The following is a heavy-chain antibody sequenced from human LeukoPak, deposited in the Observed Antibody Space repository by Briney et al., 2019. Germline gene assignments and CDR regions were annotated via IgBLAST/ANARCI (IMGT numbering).Heavy chain of an antibody. D-gene: IGHD4-23*01. CDR1: GYTFTSYD. CDR3: ARGGQLLTSDFDY. Sequence: ASVTVSFRASGYTFTSYDINWVRQATGQGLEWMGWMNPNSGNTGYAQKFQGRVTMTTDTSTSIAYMELRSLRSDDTAVYYCARGGQLLTSDFDYWGQGTLVTVSS. V-gene: IGHV1-8*01. J-gene: IGHJ4*02. CDR2: MNPNSGNT.